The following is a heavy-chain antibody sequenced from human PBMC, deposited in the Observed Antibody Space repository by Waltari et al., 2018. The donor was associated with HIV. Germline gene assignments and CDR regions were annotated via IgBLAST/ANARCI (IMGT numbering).Heavy chain of an antibody. CDR1: GLNFATSG. CDR3: ATCNIGSGWYLKSPIRI. J-gene: IGHJ4*02. D-gene: IGHD6-19*01. V-gene: IGHV3-23*01. Sequence: CAVSGLNFATSGLGWVRQAPGKGLEWMSAITSSGGRTYYAESVKGRFIISRDNSKKTVTLQLKNLRLGDTAMYYCATCNIGSGWYLKSPIRIWGQGTLVTVS. CDR2: ITSSGGRT.